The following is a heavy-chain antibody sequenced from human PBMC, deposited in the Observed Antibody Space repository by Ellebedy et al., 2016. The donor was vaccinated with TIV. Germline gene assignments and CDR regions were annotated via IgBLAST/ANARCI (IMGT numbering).Heavy chain of an antibody. CDR3: ARDGDGNFDH. Sequence: GESLKISCAASGFTFSYYSMNWLRRAPGKGLEWVSYIISSSSTIYYADSVRGRFTISRDDAKNLLFLQMNSLRAEDTAAYYCARDGDGNFDHWGQGTLVTVSS. V-gene: IGHV3-48*04. CDR2: IISSSSTI. J-gene: IGHJ4*02. CDR1: GFTFSYYS. D-gene: IGHD2-21*02.